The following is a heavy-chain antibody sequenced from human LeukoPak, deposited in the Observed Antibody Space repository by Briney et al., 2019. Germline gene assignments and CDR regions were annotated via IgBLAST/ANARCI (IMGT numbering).Heavy chain of an antibody. V-gene: IGHV1-69*01. D-gene: IGHD3-10*01. CDR2: IVPMFGIA. Sequence: SMKVSWKSSGGTFKTYSISWVRQAPGQGLEWMGDIVPMFGIANYAQRFQGRVTMTADASTNTAYLELSSLTFEDTAVYYCAREVAVHHPAFGDWGQGTLVTVSS. J-gene: IGHJ4*02. CDR3: AREVAVHHPAFGD. CDR1: GGTFKTYS.